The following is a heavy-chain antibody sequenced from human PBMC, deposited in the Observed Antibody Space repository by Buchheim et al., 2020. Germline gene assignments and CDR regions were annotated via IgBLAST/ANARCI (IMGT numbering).Heavy chain of an antibody. D-gene: IGHD2/OR15-2a*01. V-gene: IGHV3-30-3*01. Sequence: QVQFVESGGGVVQPGRSLRLSCAASGFMFRTYGVHWVRQAPGKGLEWVAFISYDGSRKYYADSVEGRFSISRDNSNNTLFLQMNSLRAEDTALYYCAKDSTPFNWGQGTL. J-gene: IGHJ4*02. CDR3: AKDSTPFN. CDR2: ISYDGSRK. CDR1: GFMFRTYG.